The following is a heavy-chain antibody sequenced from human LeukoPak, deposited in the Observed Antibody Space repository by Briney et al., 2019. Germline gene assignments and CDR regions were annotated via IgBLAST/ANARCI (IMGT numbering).Heavy chain of an antibody. CDR2: IIPILGIA. D-gene: IGHD2-15*01. CDR3: ARVVAATGSLDV. CDR1: GGTFSSYA. Sequence: ASVKVSCKASGGTFSSYAISWVRQPPGQGVGWMGRIIPILGIANYAQKLQGRVTISADKSMSTAYKELSSLRYEDTVVYYCARVVAATGSLDVWGQGTTVTVSS. J-gene: IGHJ6*02. V-gene: IGHV1-69*04.